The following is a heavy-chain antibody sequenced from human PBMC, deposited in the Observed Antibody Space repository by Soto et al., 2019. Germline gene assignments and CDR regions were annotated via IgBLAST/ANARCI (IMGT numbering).Heavy chain of an antibody. J-gene: IGHJ6*02. CDR3: ARDWVDTAIQGHYYYYGMDV. D-gene: IGHD5-18*01. CDR1: GYTFTGHY. V-gene: IGHV1-2*02. Sequence: ASVKVSCKASGYTFTGHYMHWVRQAPGQGLEWMGWINPNSGGTNYAQKFQGRVTMTRDTSISTAYMELSRLRSDDTAVYYCARDWVDTAIQGHYYYYGMDVWGQGTTVTVSS. CDR2: INPNSGGT.